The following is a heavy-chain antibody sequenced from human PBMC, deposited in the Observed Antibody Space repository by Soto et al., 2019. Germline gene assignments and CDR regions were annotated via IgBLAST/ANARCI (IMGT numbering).Heavy chain of an antibody. Sequence: SETLSLTCAVYGGSFSGYYWSWIRQPPGKGLEWIGEINHSGSTNYNPSLKSRVTISVDTSKNTFSLKLSSVTAADTAVYYCARGAPRVVVVAARLDYWGQGTLVTVSS. CDR1: GGSFSGYY. CDR3: ARGAPRVVVVAARLDY. V-gene: IGHV4-34*01. D-gene: IGHD2-15*01. J-gene: IGHJ4*02. CDR2: INHSGST.